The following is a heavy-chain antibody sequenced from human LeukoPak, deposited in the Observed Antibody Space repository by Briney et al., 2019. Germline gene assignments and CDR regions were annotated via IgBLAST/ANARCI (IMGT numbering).Heavy chain of an antibody. D-gene: IGHD2-21*01. J-gene: IGHJ4*02. CDR1: GFTFSSYE. Sequence: PGGSLRLSCAASGFTFSSYEMNWVRQAPGKGLEWVSYISSSSSTIYYADSVKGRFTISRDNAKNSLYLQMNSLRAEDTAVYYCARDRGGDFDYWGQGTLVAVSS. CDR3: ARDRGGDFDY. V-gene: IGHV3-48*03. CDR2: ISSSSSTI.